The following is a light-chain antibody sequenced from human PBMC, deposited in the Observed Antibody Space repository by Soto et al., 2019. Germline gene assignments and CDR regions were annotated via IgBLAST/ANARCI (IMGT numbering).Light chain of an antibody. Sequence: DIQMTQSPSPLSASVGDRVTITCRASQTIRNYLNWYQQKPGEAPKLLIYAASRLQSGVPSRFSGSGSGTDFNLTINSLQPEDFATYFCQQSFTTPLTFGGGTKVDIK. CDR1: QTIRNY. CDR3: QQSFTTPLT. CDR2: AAS. V-gene: IGKV1-39*01. J-gene: IGKJ4*01.